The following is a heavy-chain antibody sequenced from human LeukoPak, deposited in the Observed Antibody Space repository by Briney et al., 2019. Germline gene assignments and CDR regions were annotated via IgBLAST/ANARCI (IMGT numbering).Heavy chain of an antibody. CDR3: ARGLGYCSGGSCYSVFPIDY. CDR1: GFTFSSYA. V-gene: IGHV3-23*01. J-gene: IGHJ4*02. D-gene: IGHD2-15*01. CDR2: ISGSGGST. Sequence: GGSLRLSCAASGFTFSSYAMSWVRQAPGKGLEWVSAISGSGGSTYYADSVKGRFTISRDNAKNSLYLQMNSLRAEDTAVYYCARGLGYCSGGSCYSVFPIDYWGQGTLVTVSS.